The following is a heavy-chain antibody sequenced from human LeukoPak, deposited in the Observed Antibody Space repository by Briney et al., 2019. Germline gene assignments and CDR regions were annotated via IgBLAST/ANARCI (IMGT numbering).Heavy chain of an antibody. D-gene: IGHD2-15*01. CDR2: INSDGSTT. J-gene: IGHJ4*02. V-gene: IGHV3-74*01. CDR3: ARERNTRIDY. CDR1: GFTFSSYW. Sequence: HGRSLSLSCAASGFTFSSYWMHWVRQAAGKERVGVSSINSDGSTTSYADSVKGRFTISRDNTKNTLYLQMNRRRAEDTAVYYCARERNTRIDYWGQGTLVTVSS.